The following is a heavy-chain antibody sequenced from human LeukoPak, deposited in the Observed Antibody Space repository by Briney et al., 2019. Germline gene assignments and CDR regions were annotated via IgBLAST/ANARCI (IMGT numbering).Heavy chain of an antibody. D-gene: IGHD6-19*01. V-gene: IGHV1-18*01. CDR1: GYTFTSYG. J-gene: IGHJ4*02. CDR2: ISAYNGNT. CDR3: ARDLGIAVAGTDRDY. Sequence: GALVKVSCKASGYTFTSYGISWVRQAPGQGLEWMGWISAYNGNTNYAQKLQGRVTMTTDTSTSTAYMELRSLRSDDTAVYYCARDLGIAVAGTDRDYWGQGTLVTVSS.